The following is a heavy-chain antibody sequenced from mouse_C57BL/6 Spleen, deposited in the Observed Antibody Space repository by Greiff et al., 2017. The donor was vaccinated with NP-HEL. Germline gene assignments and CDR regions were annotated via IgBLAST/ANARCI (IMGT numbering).Heavy chain of an antibody. Sequence: QVQLQQSGAELVKPGASVKISCKASGYAFSSYWMNWVKQRPGKGLEWIGQIYPGDGDTNYNGKFKGKATLTADKSSSTAYMQLSSLTSEDSAVYFCARGGQLRPRYFDYWGQGTTLTVSS. CDR3: ARGGQLRPRYFDY. D-gene: IGHD3-2*02. V-gene: IGHV1-80*01. CDR2: IYPGDGDT. CDR1: GYAFSSYW. J-gene: IGHJ2*01.